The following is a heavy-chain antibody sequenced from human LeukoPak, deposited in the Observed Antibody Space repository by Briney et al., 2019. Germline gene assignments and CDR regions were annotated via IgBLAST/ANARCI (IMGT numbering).Heavy chain of an antibody. V-gene: IGHV3-53*05. CDR2: IYSGGST. Sequence: GGSLRLSCAASGFIVGSNYMSWVRQAPGKGLEWVSVIYSGGSTYYADSVKGRFTISRDNSKNTLYLQMNSLRAEDTAVYYCARILSGSSWSFNAFDIWGQGTMVTVSS. CDR1: GFIVGSNY. CDR3: ARILSGSSWSFNAFDI. D-gene: IGHD6-13*01. J-gene: IGHJ3*02.